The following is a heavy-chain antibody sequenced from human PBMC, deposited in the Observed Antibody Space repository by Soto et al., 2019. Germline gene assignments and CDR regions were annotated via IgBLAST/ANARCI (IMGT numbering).Heavy chain of an antibody. CDR2: ISSSSSYI. J-gene: IGHJ6*02. D-gene: IGHD3-22*01. Sequence: PGGSLRLSCAASGFTFSSYSMNWVRQAPGKGLEWVSSISSSSSYIYYADSVKGRFTISRDNAKNSLYLQMNSLRAEDTAVYYCARHLYDSSGYHYYYYYGMDVWGQGTTVTVSS. CDR3: ARHLYDSSGYHYYYYYGMDV. V-gene: IGHV3-21*01. CDR1: GFTFSSYS.